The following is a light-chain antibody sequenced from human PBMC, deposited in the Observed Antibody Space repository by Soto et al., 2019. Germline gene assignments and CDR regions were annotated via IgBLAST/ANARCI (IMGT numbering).Light chain of an antibody. V-gene: IGLV2-11*01. CDR3: CSYVDTYTWV. CDR2: GVS. CDR1: NSDVGGYNY. Sequence: QSVLTQPRSVSGSPGQSVTISCTGTNSDVGGYNYVSWYQQYPGKAPKLMISGVSERPSGVPDRFSGSKSGNTASLTISGLQAEDESDYYCCSYVDTYTWVFGGGTKATVL. J-gene: IGLJ3*02.